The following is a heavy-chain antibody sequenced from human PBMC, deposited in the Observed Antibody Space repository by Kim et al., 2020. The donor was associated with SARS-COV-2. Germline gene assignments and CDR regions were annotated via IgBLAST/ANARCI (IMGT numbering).Heavy chain of an antibody. J-gene: IGHJ3*02. V-gene: IGHV4-31*03. D-gene: IGHD3-10*01. Sequence: SETLSLTCSVSGGSISSGGYYWSWIRQHPGKGLEWIGYIYYSGSTYYNPSLKRRVTISVDTSKNQFSLKLSSVTAADTAVYYCARDLGRGRDAFDIWGQGTMVTVSS. CDR1: GGSISSGGYY. CDR2: IYYSGST. CDR3: ARDLGRGRDAFDI.